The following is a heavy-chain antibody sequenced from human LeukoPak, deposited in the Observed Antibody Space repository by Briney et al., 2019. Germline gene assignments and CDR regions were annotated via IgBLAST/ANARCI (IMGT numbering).Heavy chain of an antibody. V-gene: IGHV3-23*01. CDR3: AKTNRDVMYYYDSSGYYPEYFQH. CDR1: GFTFSSYA. D-gene: IGHD3-22*01. CDR2: ISGSGGST. Sequence: GGSLRLSCAASGFTFSSYAMSWVRQAPGKGLEWVSAISGSGGSTYYADSVKGRFTISRDNSKNTLYLQMNSLGAEDTAVYYCAKTNRDVMYYYDSSGYYPEYFQHWGQGTLVTVSS. J-gene: IGHJ1*01.